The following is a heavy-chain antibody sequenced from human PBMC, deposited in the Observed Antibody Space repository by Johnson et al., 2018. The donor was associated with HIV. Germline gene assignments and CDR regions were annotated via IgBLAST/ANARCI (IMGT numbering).Heavy chain of an antibody. CDR1: GFIFSSYG. J-gene: IGHJ3*02. Sequence: QVQLVESGGGVVQPGGSLRLSCAASGFIFSSYGMHWVRQAPGKGLEWVAFIRYDGSNKYYGDSVKGRFTISRDHSKNTLSLQLNSLRPEDTSVYYCAKDHLIRAIDIWGQGTMVTVSS. CDR2: IRYDGSNK. D-gene: IGHD2-8*01. V-gene: IGHV3-30*02. CDR3: AKDHLIRAIDI.